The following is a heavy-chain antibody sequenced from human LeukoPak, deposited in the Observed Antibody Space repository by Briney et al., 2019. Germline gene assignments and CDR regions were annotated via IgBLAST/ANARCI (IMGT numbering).Heavy chain of an antibody. V-gene: IGHV3-66*01. CDR2: IYSGGST. J-gene: IGHJ4*02. Sequence: TGGSLRLSCAASGFTVSNSYMNWVRQAPGKGLEWVSVIYSGGSTYYAGSVKGRFTISRDNSKNTLHLQMNSLRAEDTAMYYCAGEYNYYIYWGQGTLVTVSS. CDR1: GFTVSNSY. D-gene: IGHD1-1*01. CDR3: AGEYNYYIY.